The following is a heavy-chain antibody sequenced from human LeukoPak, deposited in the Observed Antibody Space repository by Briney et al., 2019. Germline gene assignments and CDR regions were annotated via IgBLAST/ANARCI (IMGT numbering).Heavy chain of an antibody. CDR3: AGGSGWLSSYYFDY. V-gene: IGHV4-61*02. Sequence: SETLSLTCTVSGGSISSGSYYWSWIRQPAGKGLEWIGRIYTSGSTNYNPSLKSRVIISVDTSKNQFSLKLTSVTAADTAVYYCAGGSGWLSSYYFDYWGQGILVTVSS. D-gene: IGHD6-19*01. J-gene: IGHJ4*02. CDR1: GGSISSGSYY. CDR2: IYTSGST.